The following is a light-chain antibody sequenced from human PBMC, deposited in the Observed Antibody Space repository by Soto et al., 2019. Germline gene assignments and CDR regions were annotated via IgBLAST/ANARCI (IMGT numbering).Light chain of an antibody. V-gene: IGKV3-20*01. CDR2: GAS. Sequence: ENVLTQSPGTLSLSPGERATLSCRASQSVSNNYLAWYQQKSGQAPRLLIYGASFRATDIPDRFSGSGSGTDFTLTISRLEPEDFAVYDCQQYGKSPLTFGGGNKVEIK. J-gene: IGKJ4*01. CDR3: QQYGKSPLT. CDR1: QSVSNNY.